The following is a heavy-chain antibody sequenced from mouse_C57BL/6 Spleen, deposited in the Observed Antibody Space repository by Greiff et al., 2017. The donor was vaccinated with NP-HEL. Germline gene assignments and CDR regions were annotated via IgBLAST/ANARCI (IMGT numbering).Heavy chain of an antibody. V-gene: IGHV14-4*01. D-gene: IGHD1-1*01. Sequence: DVKLQESGAELVRPGASVKLSCTASGFNIKDDYMHWVKQRPEQGLEWIGWIDPENGDTEYASKFQGKATITADTSSNTAYLQLSSLTSEDTAVYYCTTARGYGSSLPFDYWGQGTTLTVSS. CDR1: GFNIKDDY. J-gene: IGHJ2*01. CDR3: TTARGYGSSLPFDY. CDR2: IDPENGDT.